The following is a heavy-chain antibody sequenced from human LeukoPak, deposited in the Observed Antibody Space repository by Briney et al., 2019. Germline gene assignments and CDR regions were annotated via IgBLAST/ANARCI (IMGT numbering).Heavy chain of an antibody. CDR3: AKDHSGYDPDYFDY. J-gene: IGHJ4*02. D-gene: IGHD5-12*01. V-gene: IGHV3-23*01. Sequence: GGSLRLSCAASGVSFSTYSINWVRQAPGKGLEWVSTLSGSGRTTWYADSVKGRFTISRDNSKNTLYLQMNSLRAEDTAVYYCAKDHSGYDPDYFDYWGQGTLVTVSS. CDR1: GVSFSTYS. CDR2: LSGSGRTT.